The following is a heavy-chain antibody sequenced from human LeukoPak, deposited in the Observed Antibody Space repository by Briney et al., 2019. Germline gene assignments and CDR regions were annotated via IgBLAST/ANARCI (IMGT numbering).Heavy chain of an antibody. V-gene: IGHV3-9*01. J-gene: IGHJ4*02. CDR1: GFTFDDYA. Sequence: GGSLRLSCAASGFTFDDYAMHWVRQAPGKGLEWVSGISWNSGSIGFAGSVKGRFTISRDNAKNSLYLQMNSLRAEDTALYYCAKGVLPDYYDSSGTLFDYWGQGTLVTVSS. D-gene: IGHD3-22*01. CDR2: ISWNSGSI. CDR3: AKGVLPDYYDSSGTLFDY.